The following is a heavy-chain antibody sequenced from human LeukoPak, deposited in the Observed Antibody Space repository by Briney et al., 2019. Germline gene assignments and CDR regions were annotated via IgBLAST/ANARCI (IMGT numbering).Heavy chain of an antibody. CDR1: GGSFNVYY. CDR2: INHSGST. Sequence: PSETLSLTCAVYGGSFNVYYWSWIRQPPGKGLEWIGEINHSGSTNYNPSLKSRVTISVDTSKNQFSLKLSSVTAADTAVYYCARVKADLVGATLDAFDIWGQGTMVTVSS. CDR3: ARVKADLVGATLDAFDI. D-gene: IGHD1-26*01. V-gene: IGHV4-34*01. J-gene: IGHJ3*02.